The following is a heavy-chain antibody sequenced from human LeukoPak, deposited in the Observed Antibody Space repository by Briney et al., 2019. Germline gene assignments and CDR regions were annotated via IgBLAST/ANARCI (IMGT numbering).Heavy chain of an antibody. CDR2: ISSSGSTI. V-gene: IGHV3-48*03. D-gene: IGHD3-3*01. CDR3: ARAQITIFGVEHYFGY. Sequence: GGSLRLSCAASGFTFSSYEMNWVRQAPGKGLEWVSYISSSGSTIYYADSVKGRFTISRDNAKNSLYLQMNSLRAEDTAVYYCARAQITIFGVEHYFGYWGQGTLVTVSS. CDR1: GFTFSSYE. J-gene: IGHJ4*02.